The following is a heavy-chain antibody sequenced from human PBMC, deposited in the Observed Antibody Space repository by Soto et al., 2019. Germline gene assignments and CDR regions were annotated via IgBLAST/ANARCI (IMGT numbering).Heavy chain of an antibody. CDR3: ASGLYYDSTGYYPAEYLQH. V-gene: IGHV1-69*13. J-gene: IGHJ1*01. CDR2: IIPFFDTA. Sequence: GASVKVSFKASGGTFSSYAISWLRQAPGQGLEWMGGIIPFFDTANYAQKFQGRVTISADESTSTVYMELNSLRSEDTAVYYCASGLYYDSTGYYPAEYLQHWGQGTLVTVSS. CDR1: GGTFSSYA. D-gene: IGHD3-22*01.